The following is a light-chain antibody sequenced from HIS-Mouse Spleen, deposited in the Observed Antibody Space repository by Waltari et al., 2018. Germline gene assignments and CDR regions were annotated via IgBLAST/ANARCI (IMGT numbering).Light chain of an antibody. CDR2: EDN. V-gene: IGLV6-57*04. CDR3: QSYDSSNLV. Sequence: NFMLTQPPSVSESPGKTVTISCTRSSGSIASNYVHWYQQRPGSAPTTVIYEDNQRPSGVPDRFSGSIDSSSNSASLTISGLKTEDEADYYCQSYDSSNLVFGGGTKLTVL. J-gene: IGLJ3*02. CDR1: SGSIASNY.